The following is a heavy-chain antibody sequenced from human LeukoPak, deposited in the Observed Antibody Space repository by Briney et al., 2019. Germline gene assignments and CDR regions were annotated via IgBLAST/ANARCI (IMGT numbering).Heavy chain of an antibody. CDR3: ARDFAASSWYGMDV. J-gene: IGHJ6*02. D-gene: IGHD6-13*01. Sequence: SETLSLTCTVSGGSISSYYWGWIRQSAGKGLEWIGRIYTSGSTNYNPSLKSRVTMSVDTSKNQFSLKLNSVTAADTAVYYCARDFAASSWYGMDVWGQGTTVTVSS. CDR1: GGSISSYY. V-gene: IGHV4-4*07. CDR2: IYTSGST.